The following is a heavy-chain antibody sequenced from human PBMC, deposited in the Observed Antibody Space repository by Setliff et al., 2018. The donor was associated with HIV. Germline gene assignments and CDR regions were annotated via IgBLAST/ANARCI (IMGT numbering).Heavy chain of an antibody. J-gene: IGHJ4*02. CDR1: GGSINDERYY. CDR3: ATDPTSYCTGGNCHSGRFAS. Sequence: SETLSLTCSVSGGSINDERYYWSWIRQPPGKGLEWIGEINHSGSTNYNPSLKSRVTISVDTSKNQFSLKLSSVTAADTAVYYCATDPTSYCTGGNCHSGRFASWGQGTLVTVSS. V-gene: IGHV4-39*07. CDR2: INHSGST. D-gene: IGHD2-15*01.